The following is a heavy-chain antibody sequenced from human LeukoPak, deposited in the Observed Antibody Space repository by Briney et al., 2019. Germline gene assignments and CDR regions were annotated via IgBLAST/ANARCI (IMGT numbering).Heavy chain of an antibody. CDR3: ARDYDYVWGNNNWFDP. CDR2: IKQDGSEK. J-gene: IGHJ5*02. Sequence: PGGSLRLSCAASGFTFSSHWMSWVRQAPGKGLEWVANIKQDGSEKYYVDSVKGRFTISRDNAKNSLYLQMNSLRAEDTAVYYCARDYDYVWGNNNWFDPWGQGTLVTVSS. V-gene: IGHV3-7*01. CDR1: GFTFSSHW. D-gene: IGHD3-16*01.